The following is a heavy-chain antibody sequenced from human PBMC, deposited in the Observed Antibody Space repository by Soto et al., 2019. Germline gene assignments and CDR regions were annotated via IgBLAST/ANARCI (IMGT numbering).Heavy chain of an antibody. D-gene: IGHD2-2*01. CDR1: GGTFSRYS. V-gene: IGHV1-69*08. J-gene: IGHJ6*02. CDR3: AREDRDRETGLVPAAIDGMDV. Sequence: QVQLVQSGAEVKKPGSSVKVSCKASGGTFSRYSITWVRQAPGHGLEWIGRIIPIFGIASYAQKFQGRVTIPADASTGXAXMXXSSLRSDDTAVYYCAREDRDRETGLVPAAIDGMDVWGQGTTVTVSS. CDR2: IIPIFGIA.